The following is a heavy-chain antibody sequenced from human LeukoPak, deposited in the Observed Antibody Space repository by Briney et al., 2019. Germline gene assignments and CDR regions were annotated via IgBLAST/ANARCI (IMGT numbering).Heavy chain of an antibody. CDR1: GGSFSGYY. CDR3: ARRYCSSTSCRQLFEDV. V-gene: IGHV4-34*01. D-gene: IGHD2-2*01. CDR2: INHSGST. Sequence: SETLSLTCAVYGGSFSGYYWSWIRQPPGKGLEWIGEINHSGSTNYNPSLKSRVTISVDTSKNQFSLKLSSVTAADTAVYYCARRYCSSTSCRQLFEDVWGKGATVTVSS. J-gene: IGHJ6*04.